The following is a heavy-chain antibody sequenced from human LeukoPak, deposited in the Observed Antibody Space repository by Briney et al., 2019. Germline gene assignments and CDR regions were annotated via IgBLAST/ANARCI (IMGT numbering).Heavy chain of an antibody. Sequence: GESLKISCKGSGYSFTSYWIGWVRQMPGKGLEWMGIIYPGDSDTRYSPSFQGQVTISADKSISTAYLQWSSLKASDTAMYYCARGNGNILTGYYLDYWGQGTLVTVSS. V-gene: IGHV5-51*01. D-gene: IGHD3-9*01. J-gene: IGHJ4*02. CDR1: GYSFTSYW. CDR2: IYPGDSDT. CDR3: ARGNGNILTGYYLDY.